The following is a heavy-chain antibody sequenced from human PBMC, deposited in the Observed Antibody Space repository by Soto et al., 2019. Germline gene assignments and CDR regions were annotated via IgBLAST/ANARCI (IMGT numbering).Heavy chain of an antibody. J-gene: IGHJ5*02. CDR1: GYTLTSYG. D-gene: IGHD2-15*01. CDR3: ARTSGGRLNWFDP. Sequence: ASVKVSCKASGYTLTSYGISWVRQAPGQGLEWMGGISAYNGNTNHAQKLQGRVTMTTDTSTSTAYMELRSLRSDDTAVYYCARTSGGRLNWFDPGGQGTLVTVSS. V-gene: IGHV1-18*01. CDR2: ISAYNGNT.